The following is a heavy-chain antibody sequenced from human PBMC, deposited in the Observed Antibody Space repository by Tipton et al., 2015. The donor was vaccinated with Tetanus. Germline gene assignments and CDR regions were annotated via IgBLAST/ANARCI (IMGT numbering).Heavy chain of an antibody. D-gene: IGHD3-10*01. V-gene: IGHV3-23*01. CDR2: ISGSGGST. CDR1: GFTFSSYA. CDR3: AKDGYYGSNYYYGMDV. J-gene: IGHJ6*02. Sequence: GSLRLSCAASGFTFSSYAMSWVRQAPGKGLEWVSAISGSGGSTYYADSVKGRFTISRDNSKNTLYLQMNSLRAEGTAVYYCAKDGYYGSNYYYGMDVWGQGTTVTVSS.